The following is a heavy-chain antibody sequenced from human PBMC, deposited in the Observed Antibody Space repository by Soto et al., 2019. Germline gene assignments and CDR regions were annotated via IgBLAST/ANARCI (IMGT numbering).Heavy chain of an antibody. V-gene: IGHV4-4*02. CDR1: GGSISSSNW. CDR2: IYHSGST. Sequence: QVQLQESGPGLVKPSGTLSLTCAVSGGSISSSNWWSWVRQPPGKGLEWIGEIYHSGSTNYNPSLKSRVTIPVDKSKNQFSLKLSSVTAADTAVYYCAREKGLAKQGRYYFDYWGQGTLVTVSS. CDR3: AREKGLAKQGRYYFDY. D-gene: IGHD6-13*01. J-gene: IGHJ4*02.